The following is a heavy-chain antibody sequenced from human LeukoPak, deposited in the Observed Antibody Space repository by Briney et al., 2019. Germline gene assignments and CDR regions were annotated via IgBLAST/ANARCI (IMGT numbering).Heavy chain of an antibody. J-gene: IGHJ4*02. V-gene: IGHV1-69*05. CDR2: IIPIFGTA. Sequence: SVKVSCKASGGTFITYTINWVRQAPGQGLEWMGGIIPIFGTANYAQKFQGRITITTDDSTSTAYMELSSLRSEDTAVYYCATYMLRDNWNVHTFDSWGQGTLVAVSS. CDR3: ATYMLRDNWNVHTFDS. CDR1: GGTFITYT. D-gene: IGHD1-1*01.